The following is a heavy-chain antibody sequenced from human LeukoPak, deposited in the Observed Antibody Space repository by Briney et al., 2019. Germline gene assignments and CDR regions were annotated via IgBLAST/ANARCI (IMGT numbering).Heavy chain of an antibody. CDR3: GRRGSLSDY. J-gene: IGHJ4*02. CDR2: INHDGSEK. CDR1: GFSFSDYW. D-gene: IGHD3-10*01. V-gene: IGHV3-7*01. Sequence: GGPLRLSCAASGFSFSDYWMSWVRQAPGQGLEWVANINHDGSEKHYVDSVKGRFTISRDNAKNSLSLQMTSLRDVDMALYYCGRRGSLSDYWGQGSLVSVSS.